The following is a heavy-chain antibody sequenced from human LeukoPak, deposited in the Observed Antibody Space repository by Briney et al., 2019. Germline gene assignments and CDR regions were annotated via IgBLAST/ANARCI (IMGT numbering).Heavy chain of an antibody. CDR3: ARDYTADSNGYFDY. D-gene: IGHD3-22*01. J-gene: IGHJ4*02. CDR1: GFSFADKA. V-gene: IGHV3-43D*04. Sequence: PGGSLRLSCAASGFSFADKAMLWVRQGPGKGLEWVALISWDGDNTYYSDSVKGRFTISRDNSKDSVYLQMNSLRVDDTALYFCARDYTADSNGYFDYWGQGTLVPVSS. CDR2: ISWDGDNT.